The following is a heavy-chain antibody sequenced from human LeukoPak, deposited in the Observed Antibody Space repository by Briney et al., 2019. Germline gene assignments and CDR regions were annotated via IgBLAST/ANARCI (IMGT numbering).Heavy chain of an antibody. Sequence: PGGSLRLSCAASGFTFSSYNMNWVRQAPGKGLEWVSSISTSGIYIYYADSLKGRFTISRDNAKNSLYLQMNSLRAEDTAIYYCATYRQVLLPFESWGQGTLVTVSS. V-gene: IGHV3-21*04. CDR3: ATYRQVLLPFES. CDR2: ISTSGIYI. D-gene: IGHD2-8*02. J-gene: IGHJ4*02. CDR1: GFTFSSYN.